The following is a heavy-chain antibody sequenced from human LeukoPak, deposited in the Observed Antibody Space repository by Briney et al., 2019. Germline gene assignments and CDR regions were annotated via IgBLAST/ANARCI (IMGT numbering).Heavy chain of an antibody. V-gene: IGHV3-30-3*01. J-gene: IGHJ4*02. CDR2: ISYDANIGSNK. D-gene: IGHD3-3*01. CDR3: ARDGGYDFWSGYYQDY. Sequence: GGSLRLSCATSGFTFSRYAMHWVRQAPGKGLEWVALISYDANIGSNKYYADSVKGRFTISRDNSKNTLYLQMNSLRAEDTAVYYCARDGGYDFWSGYYQDYWGQGTLVSVSS. CDR1: GFTFSRYA.